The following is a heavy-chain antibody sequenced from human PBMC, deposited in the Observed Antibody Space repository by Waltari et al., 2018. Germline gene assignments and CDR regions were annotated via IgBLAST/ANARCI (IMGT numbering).Heavy chain of an antibody. J-gene: IGHJ5*02. Sequence: QVQLQQWGAGLLKPSETLSLTCAVYGGSFRGYYWSWIRQPPGQGLGWIGEINHSGSTNYNPSLKSRVTISVDTSKNQFSLKLSSVTAADTAVYYCARRPRGYCSSTSCKGYWFDPWGQGTLVTVSS. CDR2: INHSGST. CDR1: GGSFRGYY. CDR3: ARRPRGYCSSTSCKGYWFDP. V-gene: IGHV4-34*01. D-gene: IGHD2-2*03.